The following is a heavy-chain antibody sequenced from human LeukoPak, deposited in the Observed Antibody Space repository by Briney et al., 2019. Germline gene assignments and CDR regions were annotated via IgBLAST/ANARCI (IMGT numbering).Heavy chain of an antibody. D-gene: IGHD6-13*01. J-gene: IGHJ4*01. V-gene: IGHV4-59*08. CDR3: ARIQDIAAAASGSRLFDY. CDR2: IIYSGST. CDR1: GDSISSYY. Sequence: SEPLSLTCTVSGDSISSYYWSWIRQPPGKGLELIGYIIYSGSTYYNTSLESRVTISVATSKNQFSLKLISVTAADKAIYYCARIQDIAAAASGSRLFDYWDQGTLVTASS.